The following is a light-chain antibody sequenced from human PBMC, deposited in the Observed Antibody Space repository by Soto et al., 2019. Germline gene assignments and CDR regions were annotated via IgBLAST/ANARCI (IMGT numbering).Light chain of an antibody. Sequence: EIVLTQSPGTLSLSPGERATLSCRASQSVSSSYLAWYQQKPGQAPRLLIYGASSRATGIPDRFSGSGSGTVCTLTISRLEPEAFAVYYCQQYRSSPPWTFGQGTKVEIK. CDR3: QQYRSSPPWT. CDR1: QSVSSSY. J-gene: IGKJ1*01. V-gene: IGKV3-20*01. CDR2: GAS.